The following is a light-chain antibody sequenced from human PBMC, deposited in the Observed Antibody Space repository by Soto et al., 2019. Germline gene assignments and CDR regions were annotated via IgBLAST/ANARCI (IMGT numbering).Light chain of an antibody. V-gene: IGLV2-11*01. CDR1: SSDVGTYNS. J-gene: IGLJ2*01. CDR3: QSYDSSLSGYVV. Sequence: QSVLTQPRSVSGSPGQSVTISCTGTSSDVGTYNSVSWYQQHPGKAPKLMIYDVNKRPSGVRDRFSGSKSGTSASLAITGLQAEDEADYYCQSYDSSLSGYVVFGGGTKVTVL. CDR2: DVN.